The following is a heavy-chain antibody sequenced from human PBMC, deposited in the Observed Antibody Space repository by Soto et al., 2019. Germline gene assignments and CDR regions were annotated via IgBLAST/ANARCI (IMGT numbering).Heavy chain of an antibody. D-gene: IGHD3-10*01. CDR3: AKVSNYGSGAFDY. V-gene: IGHV3-23*01. CDR2: LSGSGASS. Sequence: EVQLLESGGGLVQPGGSLRLSCAASGFTFSSYAMTWVRQAPGKGLEWVSGLSGSGASSNYADSVRGRFSISRDNSKNTLYLQMNSLRAEDTAVYYCAKVSNYGSGAFDYWGQGTLVTVSS. J-gene: IGHJ4*02. CDR1: GFTFSSYA.